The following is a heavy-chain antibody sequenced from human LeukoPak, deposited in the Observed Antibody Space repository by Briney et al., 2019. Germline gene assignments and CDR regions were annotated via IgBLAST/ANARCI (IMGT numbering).Heavy chain of an antibody. CDR1: GYTLTELS. D-gene: IGHD6-19*01. CDR2: FDPEDGET. J-gene: IGHJ4*02. Sequence: GASVKVSCKVSGYTLTELSMHWVRQAPGKGLEWMGGFDPEDGETIYAQKFQGRVTMTEDTSTDTAYMELSSLRSEDTAVYYCATLIAVVGYFDYWGQGTLVTVSS. CDR3: ATLIAVVGYFDY. V-gene: IGHV1-24*01.